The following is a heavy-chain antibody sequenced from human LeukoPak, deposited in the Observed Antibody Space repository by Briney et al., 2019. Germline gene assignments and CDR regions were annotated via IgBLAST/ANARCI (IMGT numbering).Heavy chain of an antibody. J-gene: IGHJ6*02. D-gene: IGHD3-10*01. CDR1: GYSFTSYW. V-gene: IGHV5-51*01. CDR2: IYPGDSDT. CDR3: ARHGWFGELSPLYYYYGMDV. Sequence: KDGESLKISCKGSGYSFTSYWICWVRQMPGKGLEWMGIIYPGDSDTRYSPSFQGQVTISADKSISTAYLQWSSLKASDTAMYYCARHGWFGELSPLYYYYGMDVWGQGTTVTVSS.